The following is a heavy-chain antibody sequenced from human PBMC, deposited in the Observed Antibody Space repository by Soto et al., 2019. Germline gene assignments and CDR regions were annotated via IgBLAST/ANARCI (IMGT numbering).Heavy chain of an antibody. J-gene: IGHJ4*02. Sequence: QVQLVQSGAEVKKPGDSVKVSCKASGYTFTSYGSSWVRQAPGQGLEWMGWISAYNGNTNYAQKLQGRVTMTTDTSTSTAYMELRSLRSDDTAVYYCARDLALFIAAAGPQGDYWGQGTLVTVSS. CDR1: GYTFTSYG. CDR3: ARDLALFIAAAGPQGDY. CDR2: ISAYNGNT. V-gene: IGHV1-18*01. D-gene: IGHD6-13*01.